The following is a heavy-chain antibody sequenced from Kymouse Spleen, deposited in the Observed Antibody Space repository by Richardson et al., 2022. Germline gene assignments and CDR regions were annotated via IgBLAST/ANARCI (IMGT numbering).Heavy chain of an antibody. J-gene: IGHJ3*02. CDR1: GFTFSSYW. CDR2: IKQDGSEK. D-gene: IGHD1-7*01. Sequence: EVQLVESGGGLVQPGGSLRLSCAASGFTFSSYWMSWVRQAPGKGLEWVANIKQDGSEKYYVDSVKGRFTISRDNAKNSLYLQMNSLRAEDTAVYYCARDLYNWNFYDAFDIWGQGTMVTVSS. CDR3: ARDLYNWNFYDAFDI. V-gene: IGHV3-7*01.